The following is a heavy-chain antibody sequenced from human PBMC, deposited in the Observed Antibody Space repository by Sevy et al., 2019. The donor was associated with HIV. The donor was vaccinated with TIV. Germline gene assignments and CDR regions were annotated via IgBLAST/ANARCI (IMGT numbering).Heavy chain of an antibody. CDR1: GYTLTELS. CDR2: FDPEDGET. V-gene: IGHV1-24*01. D-gene: IGHD3-22*01. CDR3: STTRDYYDSSGYPFDY. J-gene: IGHJ4*02. Sequence: ASVKVSCKVSGYTLTELSMHWVRQAPGKGLEWMATFDPEDGETIYAQKFQGRVTMTEDTSTDTAYMELSSLRSEDTAVYYCSTTRDYYDSSGYPFDYWGQGTLVTVS.